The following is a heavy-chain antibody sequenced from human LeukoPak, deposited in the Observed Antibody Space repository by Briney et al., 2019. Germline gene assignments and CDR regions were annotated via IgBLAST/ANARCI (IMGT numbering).Heavy chain of an antibody. D-gene: IGHD3-22*01. V-gene: IGHV1-18*01. Sequence: GASVKVSCKASGYTFTSYGISWVRQAPGQGLEWMGWISAYNGNTNYVRKLQGRVTMTTDTSTSTAYMELRSLRSDDTAVYYCARDMYYYDSSGYYTSHDYWGQGTLVTVSS. J-gene: IGHJ4*02. CDR1: GYTFTSYG. CDR2: ISAYNGNT. CDR3: ARDMYYYDSSGYYTSHDY.